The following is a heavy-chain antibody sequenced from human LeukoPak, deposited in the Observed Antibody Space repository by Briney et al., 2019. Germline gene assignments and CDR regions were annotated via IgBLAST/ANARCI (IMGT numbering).Heavy chain of an antibody. Sequence: SQTLPLTCAISGDSVSSKGAAWNWIRQSPSRGLEWLGRTYYRSEWYNDYAVSVKSRITIKPDTSKNEFSLQLNSVTPEDTAVYYCVRATNWANYYYMDVWGKGTTVTVSS. CDR2: TYYRSEWYN. CDR3: VRATNWANYYYMDV. V-gene: IGHV6-1*01. D-gene: IGHD7-27*01. J-gene: IGHJ6*03. CDR1: GDSVSSKGAA.